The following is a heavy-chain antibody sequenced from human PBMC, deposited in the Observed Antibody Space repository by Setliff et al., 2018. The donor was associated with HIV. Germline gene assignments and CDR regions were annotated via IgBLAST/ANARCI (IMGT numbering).Heavy chain of an antibody. CDR1: GGSISSSNW. D-gene: IGHD6-13*01. V-gene: IGHV4-4*02. Sequence: NPSETLSLTCAVSGGSISSSNWWSWVRQPPGKGLEWIGEIYTSGSTKYNPSLKSRVTISVDTSKNQFSLKVSSVTAADTAVYYCARVARGGHSSRWYYFDYWGQGTLVTVSS. CDR2: IYTSGST. CDR3: ARVARGGHSSRWYYFDY. J-gene: IGHJ4*02.